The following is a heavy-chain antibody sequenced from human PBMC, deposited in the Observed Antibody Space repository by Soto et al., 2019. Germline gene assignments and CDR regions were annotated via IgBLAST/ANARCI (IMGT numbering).Heavy chain of an antibody. D-gene: IGHD5-12*01. CDR3: ARDGDGYDH. CDR1: GGSISSGSYY. Sequence: QVQLQESGPGLVKPSETLSLTCSVSGGSISSGSYYWTWIRQPPGKGLEWIGYIYSSGGTSYNPSLKXRXPXXVDTSKNQFSLKLSSVTAADTAVYYCARDGDGYDHWGQGTLVTVSS. V-gene: IGHV4-61*01. J-gene: IGHJ1*01. CDR2: IYSSGGT.